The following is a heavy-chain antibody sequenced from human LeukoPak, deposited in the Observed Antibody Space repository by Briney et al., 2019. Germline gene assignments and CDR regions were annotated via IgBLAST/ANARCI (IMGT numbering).Heavy chain of an antibody. CDR2: IYYSGST. D-gene: IGHD2-2*01. J-gene: IGHJ6*02. Sequence: PSETLSLTCTVSGGSISSYYWSWLRQPPGKGLEWIGYIYYSGSTNYNPSLKSRVTISVDTSKNQFSLKLSSVTAADTAVYYCARGVVVVPAAKESYYYGLDVWGQGTTVTVSS. V-gene: IGHV4-59*01. CDR3: ARGVVVVPAAKESYYYGLDV. CDR1: GGSISSYY.